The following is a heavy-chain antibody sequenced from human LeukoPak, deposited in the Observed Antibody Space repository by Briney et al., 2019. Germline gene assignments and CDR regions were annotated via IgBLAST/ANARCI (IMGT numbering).Heavy chain of an antibody. V-gene: IGHV1-18*01. CDR2: ISAYNGNT. Sequence: ASLKVSCKASGYTFTSYGISWVRQAPGQGLEWMGWISAYNGNTNYAQKLQGRVTMTTDTSTSTAYMELRSLRSDDTAVYYCARGGTDLGYCSSTSCFDYWGQGTLVTVSS. D-gene: IGHD2-2*01. J-gene: IGHJ4*02. CDR3: ARGGTDLGYCSSTSCFDY. CDR1: GYTFTSYG.